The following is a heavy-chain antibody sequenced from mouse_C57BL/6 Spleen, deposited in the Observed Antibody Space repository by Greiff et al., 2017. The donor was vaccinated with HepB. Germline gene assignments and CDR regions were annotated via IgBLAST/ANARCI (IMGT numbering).Heavy chain of an antibody. V-gene: IGHV1-76*01. J-gene: IGHJ2*01. CDR3: ANGQLVSFYVGY. CDR1: GYTFTDYY. D-gene: IGHD3-3*01. CDR2: IYPGSGNT. Sequence: VQLQQSGAELVRPGASVKLSCKASGYTFTDYYINWVKQRPGQGLEWIARIYPGSGNTYYNEKLKGKATLSAEKSSSTAYRQLSRLTSEYSGVYFCANGQLVSFYVGYWGQGTTLTDSS.